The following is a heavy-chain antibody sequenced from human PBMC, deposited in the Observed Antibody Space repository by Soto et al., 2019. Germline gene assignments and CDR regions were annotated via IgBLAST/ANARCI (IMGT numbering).Heavy chain of an antibody. D-gene: IGHD1-26*01. CDR1: GFTFSSYA. V-gene: IGHV3-23*01. CDR3: AKDRYPQVGANPPIGY. J-gene: IGHJ4*02. Sequence: GGSLRLSCAASGFTFSSYAMSWVRQAPGNGLEWGSAISGSGGSTYYADSVKGRFTISRDNSKNTLYLQTNSLRAEDTAGYYSAKDRYPQVGANPPIGYWGQGTLVTVSS. CDR2: ISGSGGST.